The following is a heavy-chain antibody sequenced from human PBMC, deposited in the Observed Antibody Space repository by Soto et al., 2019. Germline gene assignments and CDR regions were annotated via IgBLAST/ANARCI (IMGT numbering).Heavy chain of an antibody. CDR3: ARLRIATNNYKWFDP. CDR2: IYVTGAV. J-gene: IGHJ5*02. V-gene: IGHV4-34*09. D-gene: IGHD2-21*01. Sequence: TLSPTCAVYGGSFSGYYWRWIRQPPGKGLEWIGHIYVTGAVDYNPSLRDRITISQDTSERQFSLNLRLVTAADTAVYYCARLRIATNNYKWFDPWGQGTLVTVSS. CDR1: GGSFSGYY.